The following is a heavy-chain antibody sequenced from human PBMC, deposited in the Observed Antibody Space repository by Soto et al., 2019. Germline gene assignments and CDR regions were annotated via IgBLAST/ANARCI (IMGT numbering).Heavy chain of an antibody. Sequence: QVQLVQSGTEMKKPGASVKVSCKASGYNFTAYGINWVRQAPGQGLEWMGWISNYNGNTNYAQRLQGRVTMTTDTSTTTAYMELRSLRSDDTAVYYCARTHGELRGSGSNEYCGQGTLVTVSS. CDR2: ISNYNGNT. D-gene: IGHD3-10*01. CDR3: ARTHGELRGSGSNEY. V-gene: IGHV1-18*01. CDR1: GYNFTAYG. J-gene: IGHJ4*02.